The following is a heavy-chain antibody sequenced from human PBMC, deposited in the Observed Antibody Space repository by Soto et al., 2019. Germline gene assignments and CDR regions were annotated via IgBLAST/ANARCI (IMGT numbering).Heavy chain of an antibody. CDR2: ISAYNGNT. V-gene: IGHV1-18*04. D-gene: IGHD6-13*01. CDR3: ARAYIAAAGNGADY. J-gene: IGHJ4*02. Sequence: QVQLVQSGAEVKKPGASVKVSCKASGYTFTSYGISWVRQAPGQGLEWMGWISAYNGNTNYAQKIQGSVTMTTDTSTSTAYMGLRSLRTDDTAVYYGARAYIAAAGNGADYWGQGTLVTVAS. CDR1: GYTFTSYG.